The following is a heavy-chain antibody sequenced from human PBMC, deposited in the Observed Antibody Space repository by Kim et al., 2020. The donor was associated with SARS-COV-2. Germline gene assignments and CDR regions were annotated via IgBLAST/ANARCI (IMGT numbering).Heavy chain of an antibody. Sequence: ASVKVSCKASGYTFTSYAMNWVRQAPGQGLEWMGWINTNTGNPTYAQGFTGRFVFSLDTSVSTAYLQISSLKAEDTAVYYCARDSYFWSGTPHTHAVAFDIWGQGTMVTVSS. CDR1: GYTFTSYA. V-gene: IGHV7-4-1*02. CDR2: INTNTGNP. CDR3: ARDSYFWSGTPHTHAVAFDI. D-gene: IGHD3-3*01. J-gene: IGHJ3*02.